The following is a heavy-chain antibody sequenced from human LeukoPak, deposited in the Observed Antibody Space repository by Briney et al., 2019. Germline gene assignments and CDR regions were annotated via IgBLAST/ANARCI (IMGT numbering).Heavy chain of an antibody. D-gene: IGHD2-2*01. V-gene: IGHV5-51*01. J-gene: IGHJ3*02. CDR3: ARQGCNSSSCPMHDAFDI. Sequence: GESLKISCKGSGYSFTSYCIGWVRQMPGKGLEWMGIISLGDADTRYSPSFQGQVTISADKSISTAYLHWSSLKASDTAMYYCARQGCNSSSCPMHDAFDIWGQGTMVTVSS. CDR2: ISLGDADT. CDR1: GYSFTSYC.